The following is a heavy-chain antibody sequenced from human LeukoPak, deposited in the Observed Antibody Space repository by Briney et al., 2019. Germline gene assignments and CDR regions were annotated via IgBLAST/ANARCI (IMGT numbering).Heavy chain of an antibody. D-gene: IGHD1-26*01. Sequence: PGGSLRLSCAASGFTFSSYWMNWARQAPGKGLEWVASINHNGNVNYYVDSVKGRFTISRDNAKNSLYLQMNSLRAEDTAVYYCARVLEGSYFPRPFDYWGQGTLVTVSS. CDR2: INHNGNVN. V-gene: IGHV3-7*01. J-gene: IGHJ4*02. CDR3: ARVLEGSYFPRPFDY. CDR1: GFTFSSYW.